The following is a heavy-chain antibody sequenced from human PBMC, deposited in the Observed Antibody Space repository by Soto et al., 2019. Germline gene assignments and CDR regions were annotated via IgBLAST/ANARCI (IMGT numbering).Heavy chain of an antibody. J-gene: IGHJ6*02. CDR1: GFSLSTSGMR. Sequence: SGPTLVNPTQTLTLTCTFSGFSLSTSGMRVSWIRQPPGKALEWLARIDWDDDKFYSTSLKTRLTISKDTSKNQVVLTMTNMDPVDTATYYCARIRDSYFGMDVWGQGTTVTVSS. CDR2: IDWDDDK. V-gene: IGHV2-70*04. CDR3: ARIRDSYFGMDV.